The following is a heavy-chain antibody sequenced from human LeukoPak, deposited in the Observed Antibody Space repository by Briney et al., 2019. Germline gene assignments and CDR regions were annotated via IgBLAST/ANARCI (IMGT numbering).Heavy chain of an antibody. J-gene: IGHJ4*02. CDR1: GYTFSSYN. Sequence: GGSLRLSCAASGYTFSSYNMNSVRQAPGKGLEWVSSITSSRSSVYYADSVKGRFTISRDNAKNSLYLQMNSLRAEDTAVYYCARGAAAATFDYWGQGTLVTVSS. V-gene: IGHV3-21*01. CDR3: ARGAAAATFDY. CDR2: ITSSRSSV. D-gene: IGHD6-13*01.